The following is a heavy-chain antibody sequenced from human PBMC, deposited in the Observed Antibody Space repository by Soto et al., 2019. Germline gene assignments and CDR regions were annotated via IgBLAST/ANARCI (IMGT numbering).Heavy chain of an antibody. J-gene: IGHJ4*02. V-gene: IGHV3-73*02. CDR1: GFTFSGSA. CDR3: TRHTVDY. Sequence: EVQLVESGGGLVQPGGSLKLSCVASGFTFSGSAIHWVRQASGKGLEWIGRIRSKANSYATAYHESVKGRFTISRDDSKNTAYLQMNSRKTEDTAVYYCTRHTVDYWGQGTLVTVSS. D-gene: IGHD4-4*01. CDR2: IRSKANSYAT.